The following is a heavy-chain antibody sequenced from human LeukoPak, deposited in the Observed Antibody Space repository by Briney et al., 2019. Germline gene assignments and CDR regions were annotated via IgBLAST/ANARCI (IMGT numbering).Heavy chain of an antibody. CDR2: ISGSGGST. Sequence: PGGSLRLSCAATGFTFSSYSMNWVRQAPGKGLEWVSSISGSGGSTYNADSVKGRFTISRDNSKNTLYLQMKSLRADDTAVYYCAKAPAYCSGGTCYDYWGQGSLVTVSS. D-gene: IGHD2-15*01. J-gene: IGHJ4*02. CDR1: GFTFSSYS. CDR3: AKAPAYCSGGTCYDY. V-gene: IGHV3-23*01.